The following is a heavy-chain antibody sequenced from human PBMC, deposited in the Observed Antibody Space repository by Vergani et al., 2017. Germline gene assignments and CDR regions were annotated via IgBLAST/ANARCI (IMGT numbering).Heavy chain of an antibody. Sequence: QVQLQESGPGLVKPSETLSLTCTVSGGSISSYYWSWIRQPPGKGLEWIGYIYYSGSTNYNPSLKSRVTISVDTSKNQFSLKLSFVTAAETAVYYCARGGTIFDIPIDLWGRGTLVTVSS. CDR1: GGSISSYY. CDR2: IYYSGST. CDR3: ARGGTIFDIPIDL. J-gene: IGHJ2*01. V-gene: IGHV4-59*01. D-gene: IGHD3-3*01.